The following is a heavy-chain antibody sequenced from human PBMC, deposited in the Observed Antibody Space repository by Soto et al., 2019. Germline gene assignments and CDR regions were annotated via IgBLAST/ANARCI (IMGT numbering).Heavy chain of an antibody. D-gene: IGHD2-21*02. J-gene: IGHJ4*02. V-gene: IGHV3-21*01. Sequence: EVQLVESGGGLVKPGGSLRLSCAASGFTFNTYSMNWVRQAPGKGLEWVSSIDSSSSYIYYADSLKGRFTISRDNAKNSLYLQMNSLRVEDTAVDYCARGGPTDCGADCYPLFHCWGQGTLVTASS. CDR1: GFTFNTYS. CDR3: ARGGPTDCGADCYPLFHC. CDR2: IDSSSSYI.